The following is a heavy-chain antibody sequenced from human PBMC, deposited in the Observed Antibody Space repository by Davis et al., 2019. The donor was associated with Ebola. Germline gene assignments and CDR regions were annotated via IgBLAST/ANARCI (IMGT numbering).Heavy chain of an antibody. D-gene: IGHD3-10*02. CDR1: GFIFSSYV. J-gene: IGHJ6*02. CDR3: ARHYVYDYYMGLDV. V-gene: IGHV3-66*04. Sequence: GGSLRLSCAASGFIFSSYVMSWARQAPGKGLEWVSVIYTGGRTYYTDSVKGRFTISRDNSKNTIYLQMNSLRAGDTAVYYCARHYVYDYYMGLDVWGQGTTVTVSS. CDR2: IYTGGRT.